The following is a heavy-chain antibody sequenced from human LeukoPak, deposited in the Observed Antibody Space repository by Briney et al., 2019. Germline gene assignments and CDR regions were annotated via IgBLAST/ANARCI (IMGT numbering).Heavy chain of an antibody. V-gene: IGHV4-59*08. Sequence: SETLSLTCTVSGGSIGSYYWSWIRQPPGKGLEWIAYTGYSVSTSCNPSFTSRVTMSIDTSKNQFSLKLNSVTAADTAVYYCARHGGSWTFDYWGQGTLVTVSS. CDR3: ARHGGSWTFDY. CDR1: GGSIGSYY. CDR2: TGYSVST. J-gene: IGHJ4*02. D-gene: IGHD6-13*01.